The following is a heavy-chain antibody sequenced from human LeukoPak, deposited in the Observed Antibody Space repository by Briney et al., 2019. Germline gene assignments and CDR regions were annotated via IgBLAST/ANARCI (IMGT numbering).Heavy chain of an antibody. J-gene: IGHJ4*02. Sequence: KTGGSLRLSCAASGFTFSDYYMSWIRQAPGKGLEWVSYISSSSSYTNYADSVKGRFTISRDNAKNSLYLQMNSLRAEDTAVYYCARSIIGTRSKFDYWGQGTLVTVSS. CDR2: ISSSSSYT. CDR1: GFTFSDYY. D-gene: IGHD1/OR15-1a*01. V-gene: IGHV3-11*03. CDR3: ARSIIGTRSKFDY.